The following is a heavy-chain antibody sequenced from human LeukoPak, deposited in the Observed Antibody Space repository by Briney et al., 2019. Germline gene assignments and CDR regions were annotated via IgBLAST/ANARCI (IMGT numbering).Heavy chain of an antibody. CDR2: ISSSSSYI. D-gene: IGHD2-21*02. J-gene: IGHJ4*02. CDR3: ARANCGGDCYLDY. Sequence: GGSLRLSCAASGFTFSSYSMNWVRHAPGKGLEWVSSISSSSSYIYYADSVKGRFTISRDNAKNSLYLQMNSLRAEDTAVYYCARANCGGDCYLDYWGQGTLVTVSS. CDR1: GFTFSSYS. V-gene: IGHV3-21*01.